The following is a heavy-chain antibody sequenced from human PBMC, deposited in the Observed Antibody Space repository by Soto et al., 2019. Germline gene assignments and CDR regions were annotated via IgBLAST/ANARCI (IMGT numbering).Heavy chain of an antibody. D-gene: IGHD3-3*01. CDR3: AKDRGGLEGLLCPFDY. CDR1: GFTFSSYA. J-gene: IGHJ4*02. V-gene: IGHV3-23*01. Sequence: GRSLRVSCAASGFTFSSYAMSWVRQAPGKGLEWVSAISGSGGSIYYADSVKGRFTISRDNSKNTLYLQMNSLRAEDTAVYYCAKDRGGLEGLLCPFDYWAQGTLVTVSS. CDR2: ISGSGGSI.